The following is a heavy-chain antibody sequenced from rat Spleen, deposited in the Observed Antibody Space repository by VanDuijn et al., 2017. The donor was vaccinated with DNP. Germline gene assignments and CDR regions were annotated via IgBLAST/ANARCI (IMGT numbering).Heavy chain of an antibody. D-gene: IGHD1-2*01. Sequence: EVQLVESGGGLVQPGRSLKLSCAASGFTFSDYYMAWVRQAPAKGLEWVAYITSDGGSAYYGDSVKGRFTISRDNAKSTLYLQMNSLRSEDTATYYCTRLDIAPIGDYWGQGVMVTVSS. J-gene: IGHJ2*01. V-gene: IGHV5-22*01. CDR1: GFTFSDYY. CDR3: TRLDIAPIGDY. CDR2: ITSDGGSA.